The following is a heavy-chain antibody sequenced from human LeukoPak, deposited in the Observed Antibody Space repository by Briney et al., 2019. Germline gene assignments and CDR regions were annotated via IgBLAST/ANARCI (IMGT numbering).Heavy chain of an antibody. D-gene: IGHD2-2*01. V-gene: IGHV4-59*08. CDR3: ARGISIDS. CDR1: GCSISNYY. Sequence: SETLPLTCTVSGCSISNYYLSWIRQPPGKGLEWIGYIYYSGSTNYNPSLKSRVTISVDTSKNQFSLKLSSVTAADTAVYYCARGISIDSWGQGTLVTVSS. J-gene: IGHJ4*02. CDR2: IYYSGST.